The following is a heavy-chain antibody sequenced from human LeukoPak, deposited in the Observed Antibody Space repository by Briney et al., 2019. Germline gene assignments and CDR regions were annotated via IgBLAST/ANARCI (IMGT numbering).Heavy chain of an antibody. J-gene: IGHJ4*02. V-gene: IGHV4-59*01. CDR2: IYYSGDT. CDR3: ARARRNTNWGLEFDS. D-gene: IGHD7-27*01. CDR1: NGSISGYY. Sequence: TSETLSLTCTVSNGSISGYYWTWIRQPPGKRLEYIGYIYYSGDTNYNPSLKNRVTISLDTSRNQFSLRVTSVTAADTAVYYCARARRNTNWGLEFDSWGQGTLVSVSS.